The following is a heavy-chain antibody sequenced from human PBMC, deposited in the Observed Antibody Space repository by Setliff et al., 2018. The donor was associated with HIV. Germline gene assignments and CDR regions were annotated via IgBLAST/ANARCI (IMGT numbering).Heavy chain of an antibody. CDR3: ARAGMGALRSLFDY. J-gene: IGHJ4*02. Sequence: KASETLSLTCTVSGGSISSYYWSWIRQPAGKGLEWIGRIYPSGSTSYNPSLKSRVTMSVDTSKNQISLKLSSVTAADTAIYYCARAGMGALRSLFDYWGQGTLVTVSS. V-gene: IGHV4-4*07. D-gene: IGHD1-26*01. CDR2: IYPSGST. CDR1: GGSISSYY.